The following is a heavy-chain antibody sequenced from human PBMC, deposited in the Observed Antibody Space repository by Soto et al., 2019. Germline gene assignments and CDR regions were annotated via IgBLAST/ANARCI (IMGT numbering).Heavy chain of an antibody. CDR2: IYYSGST. V-gene: IGHV4-59*08. J-gene: IGHJ5*02. D-gene: IGHD6-13*01. CDR1: GGSISSYY. CDR3: ARHFRVKGWFDP. Sequence: PSETLSLTCTVSGGSISSYYWSWIRQPPGKGLEWIGYIYYSGSTNYNPSLKSRVTISVDTSKNQFSLKLSSVTAADTAVYHCARHFRVKGWFDPWGQGTLVTVSS.